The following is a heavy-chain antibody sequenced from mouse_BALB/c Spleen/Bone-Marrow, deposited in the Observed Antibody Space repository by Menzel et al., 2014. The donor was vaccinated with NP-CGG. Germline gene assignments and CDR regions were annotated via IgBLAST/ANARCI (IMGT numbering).Heavy chain of an antibody. D-gene: IGHD1-1*01. Sequence: EVMLVESGGGLMKPGGSLKLSSAASGFTFSDYYMYWVRQTPEKRLEWVATISNGGSYTYYPDSVKGRFTISRDNAKNNLYLQMSSLKSEDTAMYYCARDSLYYYGSSYGYFNVWGAGTTVTVSS. CDR1: GFTFSDYY. CDR3: ARDSLYYYGSSYGYFNV. V-gene: IGHV5-4*02. J-gene: IGHJ1*01. CDR2: ISNGGSYT.